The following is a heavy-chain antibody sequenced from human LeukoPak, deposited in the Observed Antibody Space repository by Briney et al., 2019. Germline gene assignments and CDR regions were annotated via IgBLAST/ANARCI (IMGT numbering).Heavy chain of an antibody. D-gene: IGHD6-6*01. V-gene: IGHV4-4*09. CDR1: GGSISTYY. J-gene: IGHJ4*02. CDR3: ARHDAGIAARPFDN. CDR2: IHASGPT. Sequence: ASETLSLTCTVSGGSISTYYWSWIRRPPGKGLEWIAYIHASGPTNYNPSLKSRITISVDTSKNQFSLKLSSVTAADTAVYYCARHDAGIAARPFDNWGQGTLVTVSS.